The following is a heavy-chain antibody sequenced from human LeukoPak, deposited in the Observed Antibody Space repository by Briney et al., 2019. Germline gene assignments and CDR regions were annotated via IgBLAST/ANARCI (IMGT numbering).Heavy chain of an antibody. Sequence: VASVKVSCKVSGYTLTGLSMHWLRQAPGKGPEWMGGFDPEDGETVYAPKFQGRVTMAEDTTTDTAYMELGSLRSEDTATYFCAAMKTRNSDIFTGYWHFDLWGRGTLLIVSS. D-gene: IGHD3-9*01. CDR3: AAMKTRNSDIFTGYWHFDL. J-gene: IGHJ2*01. V-gene: IGHV1-24*01. CDR2: FDPEDGET. CDR1: GYTLTGLS.